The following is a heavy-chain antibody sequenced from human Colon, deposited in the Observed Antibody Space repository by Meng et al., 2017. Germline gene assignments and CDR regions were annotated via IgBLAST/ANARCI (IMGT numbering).Heavy chain of an antibody. D-gene: IGHD2-8*01. J-gene: IGHJ1*01. Sequence: ASLKVSCKASGYTFTSHGFSWARLAPGQGLEWMGWLSPYSVNTKYAQKFQGRLSLTSETSTKTAYMELRDLTSDDAAIYYCARGTNEYFQHWGQGTLVTVSS. CDR3: ARGTNEYFQH. V-gene: IGHV1-18*04. CDR2: LSPYSVNT. CDR1: GYTFTSHG.